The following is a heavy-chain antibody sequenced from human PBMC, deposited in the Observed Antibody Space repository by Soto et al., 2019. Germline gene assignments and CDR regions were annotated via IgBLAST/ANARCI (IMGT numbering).Heavy chain of an antibody. J-gene: IGHJ4*02. Sequence: QITLIESGPTLVKPTQTLTLTCSFSGFSLTSGEVGVSWIRQPPGKALEWLAIIYWDDAKRYTPSLKSRLSITKDTSKNQVVLIMTNMDPVDTATYFWAHGIYGSTWSPLDSWGQGALVTVSS. CDR2: IYWDDAK. D-gene: IGHD2-2*01. CDR3: AHGIYGSTWSPLDS. V-gene: IGHV2-5*02. CDR1: GFSLTSGEVG.